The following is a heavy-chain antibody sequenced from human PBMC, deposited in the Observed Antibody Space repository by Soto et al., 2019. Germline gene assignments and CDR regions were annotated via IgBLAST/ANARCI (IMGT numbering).Heavy chain of an antibody. CDR1: GYSFTNYA. V-gene: IGHV1-3*01. Sequence: PEASVKVSCKASGYSFTNYAMHWVRQAPGQSLEWMGWINAANGNTRHSQKFQGRVTITRDTSASTAYMELSGLRSEDAAVYYCVVKMWSGELKKYYYGMDVWGQGTTVTVSS. D-gene: IGHD3-10*01. J-gene: IGHJ6*02. CDR2: INAANGNT. CDR3: VVKMWSGELKKYYYGMDV.